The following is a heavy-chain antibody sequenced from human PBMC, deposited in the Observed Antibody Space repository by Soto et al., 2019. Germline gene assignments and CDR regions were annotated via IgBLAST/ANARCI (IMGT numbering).Heavy chain of an antibody. J-gene: IGHJ4*02. CDR3: ARADEWELLDY. CDR2: IYYSGST. V-gene: IGHV4-59*01. Sequence: SETLSLICAVSGGSISSYYGSWFRQPPGKGLEWIGYIYYSGSTNYNPSLKSRVTISVDTSKNQLSLKLSSVTAADTAVYYCARADEWELLDYWGQGTLVTVSS. D-gene: IGHD1-26*01. CDR1: GGSISSYY.